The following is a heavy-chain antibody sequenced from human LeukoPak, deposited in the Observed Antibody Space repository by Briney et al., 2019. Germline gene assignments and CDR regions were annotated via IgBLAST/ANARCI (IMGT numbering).Heavy chain of an antibody. Sequence: ASVKVSCKASGGTFSSYAISWVRQAPGQGLEWMGGIIPIFGTANYAQEFQGRVTITADESTSTAYMELSSPRSEDTAVYYCNSGYDSGVDYWGQGTLVTVSS. CDR3: NSGYDSGVDY. CDR1: GGTFSSYA. J-gene: IGHJ4*02. D-gene: IGHD5-12*01. CDR2: IIPIFGTA. V-gene: IGHV1-69*13.